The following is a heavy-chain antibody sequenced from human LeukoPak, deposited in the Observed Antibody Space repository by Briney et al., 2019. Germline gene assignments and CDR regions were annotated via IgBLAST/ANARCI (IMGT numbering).Heavy chain of an antibody. D-gene: IGHD1-26*01. J-gene: IGHJ4*02. V-gene: IGHV4-59*08. CDR1: GGSISSYY. Sequence: NPAETLSLTCTVSGGSISSYYWNWIRQPPGKGLEWIGYSYYSGTTNYNPSLKSRRTISVDTSKNQFSLKLSSVTAADTAVYYCASLHSGSPGADYWGQGTLVTVSS. CDR2: SYYSGTT. CDR3: ASLHSGSPGADY.